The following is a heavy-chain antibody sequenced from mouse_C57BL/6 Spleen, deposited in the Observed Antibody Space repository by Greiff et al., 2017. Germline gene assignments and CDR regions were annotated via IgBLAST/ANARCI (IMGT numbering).Heavy chain of an antibody. V-gene: IGHV14-2*01. J-gene: IGHJ1*03. CDR2: IDPGDGDT. Sequence: VQLQQSGAELVKPGASVKLSCTASGFNIKDYYMHWVKQRTEQGLEWIGRIDPGDGDTKYAPKFQGKATITADTSSNTAYLQLSSLTSEDTAVYICARGATDFWYFDVWGTGTTVTVSS. CDR3: ARGATDFWYFDV. CDR1: GFNIKDYY. D-gene: IGHD3-1*01.